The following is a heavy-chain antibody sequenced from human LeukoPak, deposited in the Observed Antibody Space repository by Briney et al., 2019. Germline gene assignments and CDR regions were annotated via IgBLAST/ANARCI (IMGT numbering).Heavy chain of an antibody. Sequence: SETLSLTCAVNGRSFSGYYWSLIRQPPGKGREWIGEINHSGSTNHNPSLKSRVTISEDTSKNQCSLKLSSVTAADTAVYYCGSRAYYDSSGYQVHWGQGTLVTVSS. V-gene: IGHV4-34*01. D-gene: IGHD3-22*01. CDR3: GSRAYYDSSGYQVH. CDR2: INHSGST. J-gene: IGHJ4*02. CDR1: GRSFSGYY.